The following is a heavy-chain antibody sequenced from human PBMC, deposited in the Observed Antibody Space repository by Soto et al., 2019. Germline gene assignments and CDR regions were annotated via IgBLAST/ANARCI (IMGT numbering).Heavy chain of an antibody. V-gene: IGHV1-69*01. Sequence: QVQLVQSGAEVKKPGSSVKVSCKASGGTFSSYAISWVRQAPGQGLEWMGGIIPIFGTANYAQKFQGRVTITADESTSTAYMELSSLRSEDTAVYYCARNTIVGVGPYYYYGMDVWGQGTTVTVSS. CDR2: IIPIFGTA. J-gene: IGHJ6*02. CDR1: GGTFSSYA. D-gene: IGHD3-3*01. CDR3: ARNTIVGVGPYYYYGMDV.